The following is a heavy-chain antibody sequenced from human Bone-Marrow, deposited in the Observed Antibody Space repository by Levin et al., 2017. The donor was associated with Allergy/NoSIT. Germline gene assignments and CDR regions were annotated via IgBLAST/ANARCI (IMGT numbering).Heavy chain of an antibody. V-gene: IGHV3-21*01. CDR1: GFTFSSYT. D-gene: IGHD2-15*01. Sequence: GGSLRLSCAASGFTFSSYTMNWVRQAPGKGLEWVSSISTSSRYIYYADSVKGRFTISRDNAKNSLYLEMNSLRAEDTAVYYCARDSLDCNGGSCYGENFHHWGQGTLVTVAS. J-gene: IGHJ1*01. CDR2: ISTSSRYI. CDR3: ARDSLDCNGGSCYGENFHH.